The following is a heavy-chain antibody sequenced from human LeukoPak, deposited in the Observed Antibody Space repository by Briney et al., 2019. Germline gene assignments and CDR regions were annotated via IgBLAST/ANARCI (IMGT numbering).Heavy chain of an antibody. CDR1: GYMFSLYT. CDR3: ARDRWGSSLGGDY. Sequence: ASVKVSFKASGYMFSLYTIAWVRKAPGQGLEWMGWISPYNGDTKLAQNLQDRVSLTTDTSTSTAYMELRSLRSDDTAVYYCARDRWGSSLGGDYWGQGTLVTVSS. CDR2: ISPYNGDT. V-gene: IGHV1-18*01. J-gene: IGHJ4*02. D-gene: IGHD3-16*01.